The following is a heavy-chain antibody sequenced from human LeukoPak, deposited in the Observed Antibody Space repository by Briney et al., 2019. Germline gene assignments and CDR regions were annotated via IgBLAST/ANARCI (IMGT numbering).Heavy chain of an antibody. J-gene: IGHJ4*02. CDR1: GFTFSSYA. CDR3: ARLDILTGNYYYFNF. D-gene: IGHD3-9*01. V-gene: IGHV3-23*01. CDR2: VSGSGGST. Sequence: PGGSLRFSCAASGFTFSSYAMSWVRQVPGKGLEWVSTVSGSGGSTYYADSVKDRFTISRDNSKNTLYLQMNSLRADDAAVYYCARLDILTGNYYYFNFWGQGTLVTVSS.